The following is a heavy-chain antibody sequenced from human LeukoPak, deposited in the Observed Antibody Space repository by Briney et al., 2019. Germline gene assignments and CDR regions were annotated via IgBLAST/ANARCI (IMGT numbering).Heavy chain of an antibody. D-gene: IGHD3-10*01. V-gene: IGHV3-74*01. J-gene: IGHJ4*02. Sequence: GGSLRLSCAGSTFAFGGYWIHWVRQLPGKGLAWVSRIDSAGGRIQWADSAKGRFTISRDNAKNTVYLQMNSLRPEDSAVYYCVADRGNWSGGDFWGRGTLVIVSS. CDR2: IDSAGGRI. CDR1: TFAFGGYW. CDR3: VADRGNWSGGDF.